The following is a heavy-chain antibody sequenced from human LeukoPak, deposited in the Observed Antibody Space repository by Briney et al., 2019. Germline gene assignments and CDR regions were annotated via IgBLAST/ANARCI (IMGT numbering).Heavy chain of an antibody. V-gene: IGHV1-8*01. CDR3: ARVSPNYYGSGSYYGDFDY. D-gene: IGHD3-10*01. J-gene: IGHJ4*02. CDR1: GYTFTSYD. CDR2: MNPNSGNT. Sequence: ASVKVSCKASGYTFTSYDINWVRQATGQGLEWMGWMNPNSGNTGYAQKFQGRVTMTRNTSISTAYMELSSLRSEDTAVYYCARVSPNYYGSGSYYGDFDYWGQGTLVTVSS.